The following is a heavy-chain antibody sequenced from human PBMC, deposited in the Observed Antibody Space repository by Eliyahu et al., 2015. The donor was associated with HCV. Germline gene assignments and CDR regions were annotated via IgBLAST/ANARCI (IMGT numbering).Heavy chain of an antibody. J-gene: IGHJ4*02. CDR2: INHSGTT. CDR3: ARGRRGTFVFDY. CDR1: GGSFRTYY. Sequence: QVHLQQWGAGLLRPSETLSLTCAVSGGSFRTYYWSWIRQPPGKGLEWIGEINHSGTTNYNPSLKSRVTISLDTSKNQFSLKLRSVTAADMGVFYCARGRRGTFVFDYWGQGTLVTVSS. D-gene: IGHD1-26*01. V-gene: IGHV4-34*01.